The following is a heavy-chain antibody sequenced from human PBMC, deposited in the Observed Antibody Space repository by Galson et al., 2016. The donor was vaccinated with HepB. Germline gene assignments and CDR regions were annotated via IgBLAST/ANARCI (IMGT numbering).Heavy chain of an antibody. CDR1: GYTFTTYP. CDR3: ARAFCGGDCNQYYYYFYGLDV. D-gene: IGHD2-21*02. CDR2: IDTNTGKP. V-gene: IGHV7-4-1*02. Sequence: SVKVSCKASGYTFTTYPVNWLRQAPGQGLEWMGWIDTNTGKPTFAQDFTGHFVFSLDTSVNTAYLQISSLKAEDTAVYFCARAFCGGDCNQYYYYFYGLDVWGQGTTVAVSS. J-gene: IGHJ6*02.